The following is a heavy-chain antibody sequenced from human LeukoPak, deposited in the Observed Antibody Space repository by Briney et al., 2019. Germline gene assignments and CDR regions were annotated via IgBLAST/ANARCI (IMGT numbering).Heavy chain of an antibody. V-gene: IGHV3-21*01. CDR2: ISSSSSYI. D-gene: IGHD3-3*01. CDR3: AREGGIGVDY. Sequence: GGSLRLSCAASGFTFSSYSMTWVRQAPGKGLEWVSSISSSSSYIYYADSVKGRFTISRDNAKNSLYLQMNSLRAEDTAVYYCAREGGIGVDYWGQGTLVTVSS. CDR1: GFTFSSYS. J-gene: IGHJ4*02.